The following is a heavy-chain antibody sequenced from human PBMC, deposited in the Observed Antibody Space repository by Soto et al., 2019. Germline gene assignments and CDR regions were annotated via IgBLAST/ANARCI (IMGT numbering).Heavy chain of an antibody. CDR2: ISSGSSVI. CDR3: ARGGRGYTKDDTFEI. Sequence: EVQLVESGGGLVKPGESLRLSCVASDSTFRSYSMNWVRQAPGRGLEWVSIISSGSSVIFYADSMKGRFTISRDNAKNSLYLLMNSLRAEDTAVYFCARGGRGYTKDDTFEIWGQGTMVTVSS. J-gene: IGHJ3*02. D-gene: IGHD2-2*02. V-gene: IGHV3-21*01. CDR1: DSTFRSYS.